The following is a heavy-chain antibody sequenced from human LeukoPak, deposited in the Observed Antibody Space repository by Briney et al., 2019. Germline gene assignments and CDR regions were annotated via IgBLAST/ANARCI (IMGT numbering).Heavy chain of an antibody. Sequence: PGGSLRLSCAASGFNVSNSYISWVRQAPGKGLEWVSVIYSGGSTKYADPVKARFTISRDNSKNTVYLQMNSLRADDTAVYYCARATLDNCGQGTLVTVSS. CDR2: IYSGGST. J-gene: IGHJ4*02. CDR3: ARATLDN. V-gene: IGHV3-53*01. CDR1: GFNVSNSY.